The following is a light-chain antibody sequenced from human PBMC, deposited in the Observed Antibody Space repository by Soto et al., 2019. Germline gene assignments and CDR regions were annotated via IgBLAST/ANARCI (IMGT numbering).Light chain of an antibody. J-gene: IGKJ1*01. Sequence: DIQMTQSPSSLSASVGDRVTITCRASQSISRYLNWYQQKPGKAPKLLIYAASSLQSGVPSRFSGSGSGTDFTLTISSLQHEDFATYYCQQSYSTPPWTFGQGTKVEIK. CDR1: QSISRY. CDR3: QQSYSTPPWT. V-gene: IGKV1-39*01. CDR2: AAS.